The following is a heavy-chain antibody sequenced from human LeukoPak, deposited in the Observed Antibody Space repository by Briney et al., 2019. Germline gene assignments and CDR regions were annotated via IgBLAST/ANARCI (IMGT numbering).Heavy chain of an antibody. J-gene: IGHJ4*02. D-gene: IGHD3-16*01. CDR3: ARDGTLHLGYDYVGSIDY. Sequence: GGSLRLSCAASGFTFSSYEMNWVRQAPGKGLEWVSSISSSSSYIYYADSVKGRFTISRDNAKNSLYLQMNSLRAEDTAVYYCARDGTLHLGYDYVGSIDYWGQGTLVTVSS. V-gene: IGHV3-21*01. CDR2: ISSSSSYI. CDR1: GFTFSSYE.